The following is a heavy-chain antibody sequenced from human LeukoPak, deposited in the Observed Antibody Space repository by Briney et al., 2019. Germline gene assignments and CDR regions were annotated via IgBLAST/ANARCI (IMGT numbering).Heavy chain of an antibody. CDR1: GYTFTSYH. D-gene: IGHD3-10*01. Sequence: GASVKVSCKASGYTFTSYHIAWLRQAPGRGLEWMGWISAYNGIPKYAENLQGRITMTIDTSTSTAYMELRSLRSDDTAVYYCARDHSGFHFDYWGQGTLVTVSS. CDR3: ARDHSGFHFDY. J-gene: IGHJ4*02. V-gene: IGHV1-18*01. CDR2: ISAYNGIP.